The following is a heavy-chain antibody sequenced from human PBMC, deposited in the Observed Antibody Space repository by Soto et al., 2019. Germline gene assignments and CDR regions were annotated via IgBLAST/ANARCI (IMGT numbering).Heavy chain of an antibody. D-gene: IGHD2-15*01. CDR1: GYTFSSHG. CDR2: VSGDNANT. CDR3: ARDLGYCRSGTCQRELFDP. V-gene: IGHV1-18*01. Sequence: QVQLVQSGAEVKKPGTSVKVSCTASGYTFSSHGISWVRQAPGQGLQWIGWVSGDNANTNYAQSLQGRVTMTTDTSTNTGKMELRSLRSDDTAVYYCARDLGYCRSGTCQRELFDPWGKGTLVIVSS. J-gene: IGHJ5*02.